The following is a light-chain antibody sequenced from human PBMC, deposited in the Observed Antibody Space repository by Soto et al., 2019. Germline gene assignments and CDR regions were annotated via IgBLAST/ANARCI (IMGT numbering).Light chain of an antibody. CDR2: WAS. CDR1: QSVLYSSNNKNY. J-gene: IGKJ1*01. V-gene: IGKV4-1*01. Sequence: DIVMTQSPDSLAVSLGERATINCKSSQSVLYSSNNKNYLTWYQQKPGQPPKVLIYWASTRESGVPDRFSGSASWTDFTLTISSLQAEEVAVYYSQQCYSTPRTFGQGTKVEIK. CDR3: QQCYSTPRT.